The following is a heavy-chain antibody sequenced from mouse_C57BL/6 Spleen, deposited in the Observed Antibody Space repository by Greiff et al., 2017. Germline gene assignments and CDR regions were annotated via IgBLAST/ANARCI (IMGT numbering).Heavy chain of an antibody. D-gene: IGHD2-3*01. Sequence: VQLQQSGAELVKPGASVKLSCKASGYTFTSYWMQWVKQRPGQGLEWIGEIDPSDSYTNYNQKFKGKATLTVDTSSSTAYMQLSSLTSEDSAVYYCARSGYYCFDYWGQGTTLTVSS. J-gene: IGHJ2*01. CDR2: IDPSDSYT. V-gene: IGHV1-50*01. CDR3: ARSGYYCFDY. CDR1: GYTFTSYW.